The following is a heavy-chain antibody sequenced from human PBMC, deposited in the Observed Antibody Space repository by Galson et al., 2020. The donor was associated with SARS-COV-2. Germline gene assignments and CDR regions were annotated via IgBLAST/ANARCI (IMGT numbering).Heavy chain of an antibody. CDR2: ISAYNGNT. CDR1: GYTFTSYG. D-gene: IGHD6-13*01. J-gene: IGHJ3*02. Sequence: ASVKVSCKASGYTFTSYGISWVRQAPGQGLEWMGWISAYNGNTNYAQKLQGRVTMTTDTSTSTAYMELRSLRSDDTAVYYCARQYSSSWYGFRAFDIWGQGTMVTVSS. CDR3: ARQYSSSWYGFRAFDI. V-gene: IGHV1-18*01.